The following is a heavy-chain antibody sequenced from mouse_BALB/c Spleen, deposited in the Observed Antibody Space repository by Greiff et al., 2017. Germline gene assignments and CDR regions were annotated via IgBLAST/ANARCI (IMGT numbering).Heavy chain of an antibody. D-gene: IGHD1-1*01. CDR3: ARFTTVVAHFDY. CDR2: ILPGSGST. V-gene: IGHV1-9*01. CDR1: GYTFSSYW. J-gene: IGHJ2*01. Sequence: QVQLQQSGAELMKPGASVKISCKATGYTFSSYWIEWVKQRPGHGLEWIGEILPGSGSTNYNEKFKGKATFTADTSSNTAYMQLSSLTSEDSAVYYCARFTTVVAHFDYWGQGTTLTVSS.